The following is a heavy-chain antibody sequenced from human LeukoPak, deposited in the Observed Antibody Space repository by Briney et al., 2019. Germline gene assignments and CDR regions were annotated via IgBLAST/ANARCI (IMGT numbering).Heavy chain of an antibody. CDR2: MNPNSGNA. D-gene: IGHD3-10*01. CDR1: GYTFTSYD. V-gene: IGHV1-8*01. Sequence: ASVKVSCKASGYTFTSYDINWVRQATGQGLEWMGWMNPNSGNAGYAQKFQGRVTMTRNTSISTAYLELSSLRSEEKAVYYCAGESRGAIGWGQGTLVTVSS. CDR3: AGESRGAIG. J-gene: IGHJ4*02.